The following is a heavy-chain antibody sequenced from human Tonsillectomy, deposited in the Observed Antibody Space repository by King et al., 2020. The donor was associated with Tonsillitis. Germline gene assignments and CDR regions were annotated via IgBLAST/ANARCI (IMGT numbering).Heavy chain of an antibody. D-gene: IGHD2-15*01. Sequence: VQLVESGAEVKKPGSSVKVSCKTSRGTFSSYVISWVRQAPGQGLEWMGGIIPIFGTANYAQKFQGRVTITADESTSTVYMELSSLRSEDTAMYYCARDLLYCSGGSCYPHDAFDIWGQGTMVTVSS. CDR1: RGTFSSYV. CDR2: IIPIFGTA. CDR3: ARDLLYCSGGSCYPHDAFDI. V-gene: IGHV1-69*01. J-gene: IGHJ3*02.